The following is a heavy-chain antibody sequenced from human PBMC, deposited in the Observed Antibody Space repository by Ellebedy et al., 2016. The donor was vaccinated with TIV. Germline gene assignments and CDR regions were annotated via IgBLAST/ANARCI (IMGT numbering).Heavy chain of an antibody. J-gene: IGHJ4*02. Sequence: SETLSLTCIVSGGSISSSDSYWSWIRQPPGKGLEWIGYISYTGSTYYTPSLKSRLTISADTSRNQFSLRLTSVTAADTAVYFCAGGGSSSSRLYYWGQGSLVTVSS. CDR3: AGGGSSSSRLYY. V-gene: IGHV4-30-4*01. CDR2: ISYTGST. D-gene: IGHD6-6*01. CDR1: GGSISSSDSY.